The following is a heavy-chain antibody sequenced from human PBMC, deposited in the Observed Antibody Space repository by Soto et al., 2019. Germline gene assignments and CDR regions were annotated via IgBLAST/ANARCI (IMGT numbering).Heavy chain of an antibody. CDR1: GFTFSDYY. V-gene: IGHV3-11*01. D-gene: IGHD6-6*01. Sequence: PGGSLRLSCAASGFTFSDYYMSWIRQAPGKGLEWVSYISSSGSTIYYADSVKGRFTISRDNAKNSLYLQMNSLRAEDTAVYYCARDNSIPSSSLGRDYWGQGTLVTSPQ. CDR2: ISSSGSTI. J-gene: IGHJ4*02. CDR3: ARDNSIPSSSLGRDY.